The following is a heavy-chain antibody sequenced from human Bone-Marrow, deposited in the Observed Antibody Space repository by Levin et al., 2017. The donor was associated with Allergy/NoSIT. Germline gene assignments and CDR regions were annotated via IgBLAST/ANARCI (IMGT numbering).Heavy chain of an antibody. V-gene: IGHV3-9*01. CDR1: GFTFDDYA. CDR3: ARRGYSYGYDY. CDR2: ISWNSGSI. Sequence: SLKISCAASGFTFDDYAMHWVRQAPGKGLEWVSGISWNSGSIGYADSVKGRFTISRDNAKNSLYLQMNSLRAEDTALYYCARRGYSYGYDYWGQGTLVTVSS. J-gene: IGHJ4*02. D-gene: IGHD5-18*01.